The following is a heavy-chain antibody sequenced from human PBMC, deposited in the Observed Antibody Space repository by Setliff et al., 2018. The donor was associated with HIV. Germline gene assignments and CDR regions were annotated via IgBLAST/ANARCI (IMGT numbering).Heavy chain of an antibody. D-gene: IGHD1-1*01. CDR1: GYKFTSYW. CDR3: ARTSGARTTDY. V-gene: IGHV5-51*01. CDR2: IYPSDSDT. J-gene: IGHJ4*02. Sequence: GESLKISCKDSGYKFTSYWVGWVRQMPGKGLEWMGIIYPSDSDTRYSPSFQGHVTISVDKSISTVYLQWSNLKASDSAMYYCARTSGARTTDYLGQGTLVTVSS.